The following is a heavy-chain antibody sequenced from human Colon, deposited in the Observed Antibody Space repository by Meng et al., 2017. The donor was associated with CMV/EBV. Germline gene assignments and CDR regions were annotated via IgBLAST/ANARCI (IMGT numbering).Heavy chain of an antibody. CDR2: ITGSGGGP. D-gene: IGHD2-21*01. CDR1: GFDFSSYA. V-gene: IGHV3-23*01. Sequence: GESLKISCAASGFDFSSYAMTWVRQAPGKGLEWVSRITGSGGGPHYADSVKGRFTISRDNSKNTLYLQMSSLRAEDSAVYYCAKSRVGDYSYFDYWGHGTLVTVS. J-gene: IGHJ4*01. CDR3: AKSRVGDYSYFDY.